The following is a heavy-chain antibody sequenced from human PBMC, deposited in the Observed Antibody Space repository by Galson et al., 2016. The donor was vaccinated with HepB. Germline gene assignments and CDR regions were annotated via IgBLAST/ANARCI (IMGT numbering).Heavy chain of an antibody. CDR2: IYYSSS. CDR1: GGSIRSGSDY. D-gene: IGHD3-16*01. CDR3: ARGKGGGNFDH. V-gene: IGHV4-31*03. Sequence: TLSLTCTVSGGSIRSGSDYWNWNRQHPGKGLEWIGSIYYSSSYYNPSLKSRVTVSLDTAKNQYSLKLSSVTAAETAVYYCARGKGGGNFDHWGQGTLVAVSS. J-gene: IGHJ4*02.